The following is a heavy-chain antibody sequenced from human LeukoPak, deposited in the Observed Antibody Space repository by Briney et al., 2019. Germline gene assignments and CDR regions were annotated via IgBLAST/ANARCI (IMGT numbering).Heavy chain of an antibody. J-gene: IGHJ3*02. Sequence: PSETLSLTCTVSGGSLSSFYWSWIRQPPGKGLEWIGYIYYIGSTNYNPSLKSRVTISVDTSKNQFSLKLSSVTAADTAVYYCARHSGSRDGFDIWGQGTMVTVSS. V-gene: IGHV4-59*08. CDR1: GGSLSSFY. CDR2: IYYIGST. CDR3: ARHSGSRDGFDI. D-gene: IGHD1-26*01.